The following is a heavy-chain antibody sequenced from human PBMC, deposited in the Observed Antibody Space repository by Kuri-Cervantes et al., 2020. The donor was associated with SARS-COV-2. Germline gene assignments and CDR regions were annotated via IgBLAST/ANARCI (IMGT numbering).Heavy chain of an antibody. V-gene: IGHV1-69*10. CDR3: ASVGAATAMGKGYFDY. D-gene: IGHD5-18*01. CDR1: GDTFKNFA. J-gene: IGHJ4*02. CDR2: ITPILGIA. Sequence: SVKVSCKASGDTFKNFAISWVRQAPGEGLEWLGGITPILGIANYAQKFQGRVTITADKSTSTAYMELSSLRSEDTAVYYCASVGAATAMGKGYFDYWGQGTLVTVSS.